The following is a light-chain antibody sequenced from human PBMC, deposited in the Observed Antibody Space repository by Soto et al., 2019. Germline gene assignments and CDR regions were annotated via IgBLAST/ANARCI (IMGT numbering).Light chain of an antibody. CDR3: QQYYRYPWT. CDR1: QSISSW. J-gene: IGKJ1*01. Sequence: DIQMTQSPSTLSASVGDRVTITCRASQSISSWLAWYQQKPGKAPKLLIYKASSLEGGVPSRFSGSGSGTEFTLTINSLQPDDFAAYYCQQYYRYPWTFGQGTKVAIK. CDR2: KAS. V-gene: IGKV1-5*03.